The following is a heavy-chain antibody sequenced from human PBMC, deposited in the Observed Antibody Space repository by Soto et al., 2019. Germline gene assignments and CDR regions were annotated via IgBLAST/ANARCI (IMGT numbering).Heavy chain of an antibody. CDR3: ARDLFGVVTGHWFDP. CDR2: ISYDGSNK. D-gene: IGHD3-3*01. CDR1: GFTFSSYA. V-gene: IGHV3-30-3*01. J-gene: IGHJ5*02. Sequence: QVQLVESGGGVVQPGRSLRLSCAASGFTFSSYAMHWVRQAPGKGLEWVAVISYDGSNKYYADSVKGRFTISRDNSKNTLYLQMNSLRAEDTAVYYCARDLFGVVTGHWFDPWGQGTLVTVSS.